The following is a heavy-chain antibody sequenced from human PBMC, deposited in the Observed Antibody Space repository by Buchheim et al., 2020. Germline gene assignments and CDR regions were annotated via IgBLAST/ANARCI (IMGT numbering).Heavy chain of an antibody. CDR3: AKAYYYGSGSYYSDLGYYYGMDV. CDR2: LSYHGRIK. V-gene: IGHV3-30*18. CDR1: GFTFNSYG. D-gene: IGHD3-10*01. J-gene: IGHJ6*02. Sequence: QVQLVESGGGVVQPGTSLRLSCGASGFTFNSYGMHWVRQAPGKGLEWVAVLSYHGRIKYYADSVKGRFTISRDNSKNMGFIQMNSLRAEDTAVYYCAKAYYYGSGSYYSDLGYYYGMDVWGQGT.